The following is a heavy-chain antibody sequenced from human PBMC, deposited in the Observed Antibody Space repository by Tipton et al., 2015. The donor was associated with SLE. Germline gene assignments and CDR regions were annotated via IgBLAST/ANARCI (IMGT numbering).Heavy chain of an antibody. V-gene: IGHV4-39*07. CDR2: ISYTGNT. Sequence: TLSLTCTVSGDSITHSNNFWAWIRQPPGKGLEWIGSISYTGNTYYNPSLKSRVTISVDTSKNQFSLKLSSVTAADTAAYYCARSAAAPYYYYMDVWGKGTTVTVSS. CDR1: GDSITHSNNF. D-gene: IGHD6-13*01. J-gene: IGHJ6*03. CDR3: ARSAAAPYYYYMDV.